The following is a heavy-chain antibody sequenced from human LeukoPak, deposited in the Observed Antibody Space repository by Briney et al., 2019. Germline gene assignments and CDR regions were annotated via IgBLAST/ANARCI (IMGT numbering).Heavy chain of an antibody. Sequence: GGSLTLSCAASGFTFSSYWMSWVRQAPGKGLEWVANIKQDGSEKYYVDSVKGRFTISRDDAKNSLYLQMNSLRAEDTAVYFCARGQTTMTNWGQGTLVTVSS. V-gene: IGHV3-7*03. CDR3: ARGQTTMTN. CDR2: IKQDGSEK. CDR1: GFTFSSYW. J-gene: IGHJ4*02. D-gene: IGHD4-17*01.